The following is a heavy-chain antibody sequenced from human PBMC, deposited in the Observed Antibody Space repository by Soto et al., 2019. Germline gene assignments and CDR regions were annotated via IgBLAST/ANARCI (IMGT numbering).Heavy chain of an antibody. CDR3: ARGKYCGGDCYSYYFDY. D-gene: IGHD2-21*02. V-gene: IGHV4-59*01. Sequence: PSETLSLTXTVSGGSISSYYWSWIRQPPGKGLEWIGYIYYSGSTNYNPSLKSRVTISVDTSKNQFSLKLSSVTAADTAVYYCARGKYCGGDCYSYYFDYWGQGTLVTVSS. CDR2: IYYSGST. J-gene: IGHJ4*02. CDR1: GGSISSYY.